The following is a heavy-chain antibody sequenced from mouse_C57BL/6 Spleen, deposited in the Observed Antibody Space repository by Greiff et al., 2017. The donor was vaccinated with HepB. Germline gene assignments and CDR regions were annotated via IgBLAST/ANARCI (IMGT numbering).Heavy chain of an antibody. V-gene: IGHV3-6*01. J-gene: IGHJ2*01. CDR1: GYSITSGYY. CDR3: ARRGLYYDYVFDY. CDR2: ISYDGSN. D-gene: IGHD2-4*01. Sequence: DVKLQESGPGLVKPSQSLSLTCSVTGYSITSGYYWNWIRQFPGNKLEWMGYISYDGSNNYNPSLKNRISITRDTSKNQFFLKLNSVTTEDTATYYCARRGLYYDYVFDYWGQGTTLTVSS.